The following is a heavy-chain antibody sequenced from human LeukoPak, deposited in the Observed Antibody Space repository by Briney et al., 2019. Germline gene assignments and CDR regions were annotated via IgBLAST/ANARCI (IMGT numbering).Heavy chain of an antibody. CDR2: IYHSGST. Sequence: SETLSLTCAVSGGSISNSNWWSWVRPPPGKGLEWIGEIYHSGSTNYNPSPKSRVTISLDKSKNQFSLKLASVTAADTAAYYCARGGSGYYASEYFQDWGQGTLVTVSS. V-gene: IGHV4-4*02. D-gene: IGHD3-22*01. J-gene: IGHJ1*01. CDR1: GGSISNSNW. CDR3: ARGGSGYYASEYFQD.